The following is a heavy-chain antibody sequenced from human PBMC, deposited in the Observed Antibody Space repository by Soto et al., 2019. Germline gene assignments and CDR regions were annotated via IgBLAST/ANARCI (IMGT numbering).Heavy chain of an antibody. CDR2: FYHNGRP. V-gene: IGHV4-39*01. J-gene: IGHJ3*02. Sequence: QLQLQESGPRLVKPSETLSLICTASRGSISSSGYFWGWIRQPPGKGLEWIGSFYHNGRPRFNPYLESRVTISEDKAKNQLSLILTSVTAADTAVYYCARHSDYGCDIRQWGLDIWDQGTMVIVSS. D-gene: IGHD3-16*01. CDR1: RGSISSSGYF. CDR3: ARHSDYGCDIRQWGLDI.